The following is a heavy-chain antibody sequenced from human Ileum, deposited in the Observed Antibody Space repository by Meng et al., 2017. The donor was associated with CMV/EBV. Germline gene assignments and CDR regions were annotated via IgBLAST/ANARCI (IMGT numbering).Heavy chain of an antibody. J-gene: IGHJ4*02. V-gene: IGHV3-30*04. CDR3: ARVFDWTTHDY. Sequence: GGSLRLSCAASEFTFSSYAMHWVRQAPGKGLEWVAVISYDGSNKYYSDSVKGRFTISRDNAKNTLYLQMNSLRAEDTAVYYCARVFDWTTHDYWGQGTLVTVSS. CDR1: EFTFSSYA. CDR2: ISYDGSNK. D-gene: IGHD3-9*01.